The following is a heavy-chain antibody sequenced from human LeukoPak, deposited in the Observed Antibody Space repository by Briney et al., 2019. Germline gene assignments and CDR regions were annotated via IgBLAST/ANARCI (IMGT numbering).Heavy chain of an antibody. Sequence: GGSLRLSCAASGFTFSSYAMSWVRQAPGKGLEWVSTISSSGGSTYYADSVKGRFTISRDNSKNTLYLQMNSLRAEDTAVYYCAKEPYSSSSPGYFDYWGQGTLITVSS. CDR1: GFTFSSYA. J-gene: IGHJ4*02. D-gene: IGHD6-6*01. CDR3: AKEPYSSSSPGYFDY. CDR2: ISSSGGST. V-gene: IGHV3-23*01.